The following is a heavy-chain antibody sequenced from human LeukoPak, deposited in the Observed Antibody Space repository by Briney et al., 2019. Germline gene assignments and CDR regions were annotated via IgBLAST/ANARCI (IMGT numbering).Heavy chain of an antibody. J-gene: IGHJ6*03. V-gene: IGHV4-4*07. D-gene: IGHD6-6*01. CDR2: IYTTGST. CDR3: ARPGYSSSRHYYYYYMDV. CDR1: GDSISRYY. Sequence: PSETLSLTCSVSGDSISRYYWTWIRQPAGKGLEWIGRIYTTGSTNYNPSLKSRVTMSLDTSKNQFSLKLSSVTAADTAVYYCARPGYSSSRHYYYYYMDVWGKGTTVTVSS.